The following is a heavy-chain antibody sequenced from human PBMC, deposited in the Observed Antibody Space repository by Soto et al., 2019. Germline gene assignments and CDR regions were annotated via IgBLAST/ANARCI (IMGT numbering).Heavy chain of an antibody. CDR3: ARIDSSLMLAWFDP. D-gene: IGHD2-15*01. CDR1: GDSISDNY. J-gene: IGHJ5*02. V-gene: IGHV4-59*01. CDR2: IYYSGSS. Sequence: QVQLQESGPGLVKPSETLSLTCSVSGDSISDNYWCWIRQPPGKGLGWIGYIYYSGSSNYNQSLNGRASMSIHTSKNPFSLTLTSVNAADTAFYYCARIDSSLMLAWFDPWGQGTLVTVSS.